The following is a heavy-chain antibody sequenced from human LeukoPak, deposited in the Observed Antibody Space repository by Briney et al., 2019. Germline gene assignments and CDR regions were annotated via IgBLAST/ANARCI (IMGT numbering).Heavy chain of an antibody. CDR2: ISGSGGST. J-gene: IGHJ4*02. CDR1: GFTFSSYA. CDR3: ARGLLWFGELFPDY. V-gene: IGHV3-23*01. D-gene: IGHD3-10*01. Sequence: GSLRLSCAASGFTFSSYAMSWVRQAPGKGLEWVSAISGSGGSTYYADSVKGRFTISRDNSKNTLYLQMNSLRAEDTAVYYCARGLLWFGELFPDYWGQGTLVTVSS.